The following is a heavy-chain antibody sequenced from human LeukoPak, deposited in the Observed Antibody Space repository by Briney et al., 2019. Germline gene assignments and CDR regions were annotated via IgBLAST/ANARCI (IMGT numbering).Heavy chain of an antibody. Sequence: GGSLRLSCAASGFTFSSYGMHWVRQAPGKGLEWVAVIWYDGSNKYYADSVKGRFTISRDNSKDTLYLQTNSLRAEDTAVYYCATDRNSGKYYDYWGQGTLVSVSS. D-gene: IGHD1-26*01. CDR3: ATDRNSGKYYDY. V-gene: IGHV3-33*08. J-gene: IGHJ4*02. CDR1: GFTFSSYG. CDR2: IWYDGSNK.